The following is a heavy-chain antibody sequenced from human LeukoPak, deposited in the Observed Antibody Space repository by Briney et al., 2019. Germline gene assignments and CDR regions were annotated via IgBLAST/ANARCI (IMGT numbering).Heavy chain of an antibody. CDR2: ISWNRGSI. D-gene: IGHD6-13*01. J-gene: IGHJ4*02. V-gene: IGHV3-9*01. CDR3: AKVAAAGSYYFDY. CDR1: GFTFDDYA. Sequence: AGGSLRLSCAASGFTFDDYAMHWVRHAPGKGLEWVSGISWNRGSIGYADSVKGRFTISRDNAKNSLYLQMNSLRAEDTAVYYCAKVAAAGSYYFDYWGQGTLVTVSS.